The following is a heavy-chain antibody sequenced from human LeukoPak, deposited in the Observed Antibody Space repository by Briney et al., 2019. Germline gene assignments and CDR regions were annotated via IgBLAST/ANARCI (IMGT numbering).Heavy chain of an antibody. CDR3: VRDGSGYDY. J-gene: IGHJ4*02. CDR1: RFTFSNYW. V-gene: IGHV3-7*05. D-gene: IGHD6-19*01. Sequence: GGSLRLSCSASRFTFSNYWMSWVRQPAGKGLEWVANINQGGSEKYYLNSVKGRFTISRDNAKNSLYLQMNSLRADDTAIYYCVRDGSGYDYWGQGTLVTVTS. CDR2: INQGGSEK.